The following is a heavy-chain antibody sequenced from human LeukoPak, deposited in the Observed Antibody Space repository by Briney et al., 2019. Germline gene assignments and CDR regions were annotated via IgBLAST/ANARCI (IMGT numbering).Heavy chain of an antibody. CDR2: IRSKTYGGTT. CDR3: TRGGSYGFDY. J-gene: IGHJ4*02. D-gene: IGHD1-26*01. V-gene: IGHV3-49*03. CDR1: GFTFGDYA. Sequence: GGSLRLSCTTSGFTFGDYAMTWFRQAPGKGLEWVGFIRSKTYGGTTEYAASVKGRFTISRDDSKRIAYLQMNSQKTEDAAVYYCTRGGSYGFDYWGQGTLVTVSS.